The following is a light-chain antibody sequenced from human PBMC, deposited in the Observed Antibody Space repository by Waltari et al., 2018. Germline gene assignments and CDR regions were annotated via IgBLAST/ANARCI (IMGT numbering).Light chain of an antibody. J-gene: IGKJ1*01. CDR2: GAS. CDR3: QHYLRIPVT. CDR1: QSVGRA. V-gene: IGKV3-20*01. Sequence: EIVLTQSPGTLSLFLGERATLSCRASQSVGRALTWYQQKPGQAPRLLIYGASTRAPGIPDRFSGSGSGTDFSLTISRLEPDDFAVYFCQHYLRIPVTFGQGTTVEI.